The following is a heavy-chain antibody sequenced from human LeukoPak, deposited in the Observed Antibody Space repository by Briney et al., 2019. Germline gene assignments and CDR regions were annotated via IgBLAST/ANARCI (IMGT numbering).Heavy chain of an antibody. CDR1: GFTFSSYG. CDR3: ARARSSYGYGDAFDI. Sequence: QSGGSLRLSCAASGFTFSSYGMSWVRQAPGKGLEWVSAISGSGGSTYYADSVKGRFTISRGNSKNTLYLQMNSLRAEDTAVYYCARARSSYGYGDAFDIWGQGTMVTVSS. CDR2: ISGSGGST. V-gene: IGHV3-23*01. D-gene: IGHD5-18*01. J-gene: IGHJ3*02.